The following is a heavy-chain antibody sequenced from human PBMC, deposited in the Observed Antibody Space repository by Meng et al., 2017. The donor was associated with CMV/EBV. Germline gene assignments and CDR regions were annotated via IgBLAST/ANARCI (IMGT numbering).Heavy chain of an antibody. CDR3: ARPSSSSSLDY. CDR1: GYSFTSYW. J-gene: IGHJ4*02. D-gene: IGHD6-6*01. Sequence: IPLKGSGYSFTSYWIGWVRQMPGKGLEWMGIIYPGDSDTRYSPSFQGQVTISADKSISTAYLQWSSLKASDTATYYCARPSSSSSLDYWGQGTLVTVSS. V-gene: IGHV5-51*01. CDR2: IYPGDSDT.